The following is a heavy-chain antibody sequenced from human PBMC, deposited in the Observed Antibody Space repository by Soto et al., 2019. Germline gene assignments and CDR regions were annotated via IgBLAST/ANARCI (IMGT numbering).Heavy chain of an antibody. CDR1: GGSISSYY. CDR2: IYYSGSI. J-gene: IGHJ4*02. CDR3: ARENGYGFAYEG. V-gene: IGHV4-59*01. D-gene: IGHD5-18*01. Sequence: QVQLQESGPGLVKPSETLSLTCTVSGGSISSYYWTWIRQPPGKGLEWIGYIYYSGSINYNPSLRGGATISGDTSKNQFSRKLNSVTGADTAVYYWARENGYGFAYEGWGQGTLVTVSS.